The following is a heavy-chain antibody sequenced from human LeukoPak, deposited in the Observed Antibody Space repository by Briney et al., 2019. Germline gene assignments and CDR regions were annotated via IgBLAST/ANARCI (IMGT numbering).Heavy chain of an antibody. D-gene: IGHD6-6*01. J-gene: IGHJ5*02. CDR2: IYHSGST. Sequence: PSETLSLTCAVSGGSISSGGYSWSWIRQPPGKGLEWIGYIYHSGSTYYNPPLKSRVTISVDRSKNQFSLKLSSVTAADTAVYYCARVGYSSSSGDNWFDPWGQGTLVTVSS. CDR3: ARVGYSSSSGDNWFDP. CDR1: GGSISSGGYS. V-gene: IGHV4-30-2*01.